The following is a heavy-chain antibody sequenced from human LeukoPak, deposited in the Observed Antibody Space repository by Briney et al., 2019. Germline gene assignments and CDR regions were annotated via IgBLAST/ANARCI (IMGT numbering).Heavy chain of an antibody. CDR2: IYTSGST. V-gene: IGHV4-4*09. CDR1: GGSIGSYY. CDR3: ARRSGYGWDDAFDI. J-gene: IGHJ3*02. D-gene: IGHD3-22*01. Sequence: PSETLSLTCTVSGGSIGSYYWSWIRQPPGKGLEWIGYIYTSGSTNYNPSLKSRVTISVDTSKNQFSLKLSSVTAADTAVYYCARRSGYGWDDAFDIWGQGTMVTVSS.